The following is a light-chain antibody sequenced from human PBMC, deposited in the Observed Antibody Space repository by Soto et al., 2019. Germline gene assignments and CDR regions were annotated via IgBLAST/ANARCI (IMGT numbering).Light chain of an antibody. Sequence: ELVLTQSPGTLSLSPGERATLSCRASQSVSSNSLAWYQQRPGQAPRLLIYGASSRATGIPDRFSGSGSGTDFTLTISRLEPEEFAVYYCQQYGSSPRTFGQGTKVEIK. V-gene: IGKV3-20*01. CDR1: QSVSSNS. CDR2: GAS. CDR3: QQYGSSPRT. J-gene: IGKJ1*01.